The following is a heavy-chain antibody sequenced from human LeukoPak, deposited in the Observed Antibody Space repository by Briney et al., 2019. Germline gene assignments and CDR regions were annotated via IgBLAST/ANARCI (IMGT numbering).Heavy chain of an antibody. CDR1: GFTFSSYG. CDR2: ISYDGSNK. Sequence: GGSLRLSCAASGFTFSSYGMHWVRQAPGKGLEWVAVISYDGSNKYYADSVKGRFTISRDSSKNTLYLQMNSLRTEDTAVYYCAKPASIAAAGIFDGMDVWGQGTTVTVSS. CDR3: AKPASIAAAGIFDGMDV. D-gene: IGHD6-13*01. V-gene: IGHV3-30*18. J-gene: IGHJ6*02.